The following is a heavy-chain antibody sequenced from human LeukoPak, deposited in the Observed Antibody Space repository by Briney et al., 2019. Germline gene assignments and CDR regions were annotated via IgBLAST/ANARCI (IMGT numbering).Heavy chain of an antibody. CDR2: VKPNSGGT. CDR1: GFTFNDYY. D-gene: IGHD2-15*01. CDR3: ATEVYHSDGHYFYFDY. J-gene: IGHJ4*02. Sequence: ASVKVSCKASGFTFNDYYVHWVRQASGQGLEWMGCVKPNSGGTHYPQDFQGRVTMTRDTSISTAYLELSRLRSDDTALFYCATEVYHSDGHYFYFDYWGQGTLVTVSS. V-gene: IGHV1-2*02.